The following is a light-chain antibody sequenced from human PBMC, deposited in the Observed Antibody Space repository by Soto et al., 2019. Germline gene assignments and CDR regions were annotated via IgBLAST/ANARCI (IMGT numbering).Light chain of an antibody. Sequence: EIVMTQSPATLSVSPGEGVTLSCRAGQSVTTRLAWYQRKPGQGPRLLIYDASTRATGIAARFSGSGSGTDFTLTISRLEPEDFAVYYCQEYGMSRTFGQGTKVDI. CDR1: QSVTTR. CDR3: QEYGMSRT. V-gene: IGKV3-15*01. J-gene: IGKJ1*01. CDR2: DAS.